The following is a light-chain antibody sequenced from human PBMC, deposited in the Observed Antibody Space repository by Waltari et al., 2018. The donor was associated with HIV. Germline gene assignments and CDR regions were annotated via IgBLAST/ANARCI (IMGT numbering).Light chain of an antibody. CDR2: EDS. CDR3: YSRDSSGNSWV. J-gene: IGLJ3*02. Sequence: SYELTQPPSVSVSPGQTARITCSGDALPKRYAYWYQQKSGQAPVLVIYEDSKRPSGIPERFSSSSSGTMATLTISGAQVEDEADYYCYSRDSSGNSWVFGGGTKLTVL. V-gene: IGLV3-10*01. CDR1: ALPKRY.